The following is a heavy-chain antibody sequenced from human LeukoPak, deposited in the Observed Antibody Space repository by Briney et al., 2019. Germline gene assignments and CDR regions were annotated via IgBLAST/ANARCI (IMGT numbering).Heavy chain of an antibody. V-gene: IGHV4-30-2*01. CDR2: IYHSGST. Sequence: SETLSLTCTVSGGSISSGGYSWSWIRQPPGKGLEWIGYIYHSGSTYYNPSLKSRVTISVDRSKNQFSLKLSSVTAADTAVYYCARAPRSYDDAFDIWGQGTMVTVSS. D-gene: IGHD5-18*01. CDR1: GGSISSGGYS. J-gene: IGHJ3*02. CDR3: ARAPRSYDDAFDI.